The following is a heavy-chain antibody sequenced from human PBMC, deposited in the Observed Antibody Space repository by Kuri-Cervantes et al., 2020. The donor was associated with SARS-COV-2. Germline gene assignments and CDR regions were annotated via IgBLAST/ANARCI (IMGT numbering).Heavy chain of an antibody. D-gene: IGHD2-2*01. Sequence: ASVKVSCKASGYTFTSYDISWVRQAPGKGLEWMGGFDPEDGETIYAQKFQGRVTMTEDTSTDTAYMELSSLRSEDTAVYYCATAPAHCSSTSCYNWFDPWGQGTLVTVSS. V-gene: IGHV1-24*01. J-gene: IGHJ5*02. CDR2: FDPEDGET. CDR3: ATAPAHCSSTSCYNWFDP. CDR1: GYTFTSYD.